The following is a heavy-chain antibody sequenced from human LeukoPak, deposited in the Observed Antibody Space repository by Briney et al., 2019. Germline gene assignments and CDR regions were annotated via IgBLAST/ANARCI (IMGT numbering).Heavy chain of an antibody. CDR2: INPNSGGT. CDR1: GYTFTGYY. D-gene: IGHD3-10*01. Sequence: ASVKVSFKASGYTFTGYYMHWVRQAPGQGLEWMGWINPNSGGTNYAQKFQGRVTITRDTSISTAYMELSRLRSDDTAVYYCARAPMVRGVIVWFDPWGQGTLVTVSS. V-gene: IGHV1-2*02. CDR3: ARAPMVRGVIVWFDP. J-gene: IGHJ5*02.